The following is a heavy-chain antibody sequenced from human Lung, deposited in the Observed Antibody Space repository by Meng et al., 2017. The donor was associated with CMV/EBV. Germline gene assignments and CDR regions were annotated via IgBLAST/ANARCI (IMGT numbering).Heavy chain of an antibody. CDR1: GYTFTSYF. J-gene: IGHJ5*02. CDR2: INPNSGGT. CDR3: ARGSVAGTAVEWFDP. V-gene: IGHV1-2*02. D-gene: IGHD6-19*01. Sequence: ASXXVSXKASGYTFTSYFIHWVRQAPGQGLEWMGWINPNSGGTIYAQKFQGRFTMTRDTSITTAYLELSRLRSDDTAIYYCARGSVAGTAVEWFDPWGQGXLVTVSS.